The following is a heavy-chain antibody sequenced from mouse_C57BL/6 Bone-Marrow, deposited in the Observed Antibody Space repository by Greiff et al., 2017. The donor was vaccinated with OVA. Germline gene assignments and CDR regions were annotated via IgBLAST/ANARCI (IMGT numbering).Heavy chain of an antibody. CDR1: GFTFSSYA. V-gene: IGHV5-4*01. Sequence: DVQLVESGGGLVKLGGSLKLSCAASGFTFSSYAMSWVRQTPEKRLEWVATISDGGSYTYYPDNVKGRFTISRDNAKNNLYLQMSHLKSEDTAMYYCARGGNYGPYAMDYWGQGTSVTVSS. J-gene: IGHJ4*01. CDR2: ISDGGSYT. D-gene: IGHD2-1*01. CDR3: ARGGNYGPYAMDY.